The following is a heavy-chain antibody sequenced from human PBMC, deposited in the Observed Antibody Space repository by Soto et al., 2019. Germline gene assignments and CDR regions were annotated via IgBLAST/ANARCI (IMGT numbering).Heavy chain of an antibody. CDR2: IIPIFGTA. D-gene: IGHD4-17*01. Sequence: VQLVQSGAEVKKPGSSVKVSCKASGGTFSSYAISWVRQAPGQGLEWIGGIIPIFGTANYAQNFQGRVTITGDEAKSTGYMELSSRRSEDTAVYYCARGGEDYGGTDAFDIWGQGTMVTVSS. CDR1: GGTFSSYA. CDR3: ARGGEDYGGTDAFDI. V-gene: IGHV1-69*01. J-gene: IGHJ3*02.